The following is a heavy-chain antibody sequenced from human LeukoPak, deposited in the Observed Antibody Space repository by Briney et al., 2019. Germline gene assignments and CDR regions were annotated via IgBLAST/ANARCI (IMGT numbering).Heavy chain of an antibody. J-gene: IGHJ4*02. CDR1: GGSISSYY. CDR2: IYDSGDT. V-gene: IGHV4-59*01. CDR3: ARGGGAAGYNYEFDY. Sequence: SETLSLTCTVSGGSISSYYWSWIRQPPGKGLEWIGYIYDSGDTNFNPSLKSRVTILIDTSKNQFSLKLTSVTAADTAVYYCARGGGAAGYNYEFDYWGQGTLVTVSS. D-gene: IGHD5-24*01.